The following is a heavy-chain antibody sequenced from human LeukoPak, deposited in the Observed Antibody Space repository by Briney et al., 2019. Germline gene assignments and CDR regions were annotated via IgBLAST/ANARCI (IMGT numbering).Heavy chain of an antibody. CDR2: IKQDGSEK. D-gene: IGHD5-12*01. Sequence: PGGSLRLSCAASGFTFSSYWMSWVRQAPGKGLEWVANIKQDGSEKYYVDSVKGRFTISRDNAKNSLYLQMNSLRAEDTAVYYCARDGGGYDSDAFDIWGQGTMVTVSS. V-gene: IGHV3-7*01. J-gene: IGHJ3*02. CDR3: ARDGGGYDSDAFDI. CDR1: GFTFSSYW.